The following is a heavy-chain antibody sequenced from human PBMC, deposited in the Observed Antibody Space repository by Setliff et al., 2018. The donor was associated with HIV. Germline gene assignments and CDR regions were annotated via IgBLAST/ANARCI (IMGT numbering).Heavy chain of an antibody. CDR3: ASGEYNYGYRFDY. Sequence: SETLSLTCTVSGGSISSYYWSWIRQPPGKGLEWIGYIYYSGSTNYNPSPKSRVTISVDTSKNQFSLKLSSVTAADTAVYYCASGEYNYGYRFDYWGQGTLVTVSS. D-gene: IGHD5-18*01. J-gene: IGHJ4*02. CDR1: GGSISSYY. CDR2: IYYSGST. V-gene: IGHV4-59*01.